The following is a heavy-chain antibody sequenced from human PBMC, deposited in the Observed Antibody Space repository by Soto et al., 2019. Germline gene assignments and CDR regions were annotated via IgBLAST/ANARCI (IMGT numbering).Heavy chain of an antibody. D-gene: IGHD1-1*01. CDR2: IKSKGHGGTI. Sequence: EVQLVESGGGLVEPGGSLRLSCAGSGFAFNHAYMTWVRQAPGKGLEWVGRIKSKGHGGTIDYAAPVKGRFTISRDDSTNTQFLQMNSLKTEDTAVYYCSTDAKPTAGARLDYWGQGTLVTVSS. J-gene: IGHJ4*02. CDR1: GFAFNHAY. V-gene: IGHV3-15*01. CDR3: STDAKPTAGARLDY.